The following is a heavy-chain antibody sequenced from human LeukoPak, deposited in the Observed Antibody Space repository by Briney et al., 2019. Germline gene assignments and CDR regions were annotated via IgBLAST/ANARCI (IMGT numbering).Heavy chain of an antibody. V-gene: IGHV1-18*01. CDR1: GYTFTSYG. CDR3: ARDRIAATVGMDV. J-gene: IGHJ6*02. Sequence: GASVKVSCKASGYTFTSYGINWVRQAPGQGLEWMGWISTYDANTEYAQKLQGRVTMTTDTSTSTAYMEVRSLRSDDAAVYYCARDRIAATVGMDVWGQGTTVTVSS. D-gene: IGHD6-13*01. CDR2: ISTYDANT.